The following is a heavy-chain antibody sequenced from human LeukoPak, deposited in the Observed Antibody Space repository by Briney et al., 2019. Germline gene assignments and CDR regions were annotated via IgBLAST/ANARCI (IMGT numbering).Heavy chain of an antibody. CDR2: TFYSGST. J-gene: IGHJ6*03. Sequence: SETLSLTCAVSGVAISRGGYAWNWIRQPPGKGLEWIGSTFYSGSTYYNPSLKSRVTISVDTSKNQFSLKLSSVTAADTAVYYCARGYCSGGSCYSYYYYNYMDVWGKGTTVTVSS. CDR1: GVAISRGGYA. CDR3: ARGYCSGGSCYSYYYYNYMDV. D-gene: IGHD2-15*01. V-gene: IGHV4-30-2*03.